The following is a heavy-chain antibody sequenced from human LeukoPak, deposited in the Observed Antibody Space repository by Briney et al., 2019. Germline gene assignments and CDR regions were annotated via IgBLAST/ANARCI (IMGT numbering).Heavy chain of an antibody. CDR3: ATLGGHSLAAQNGY. V-gene: IGHV1-2*02. CDR2: MNPDNGGT. CDR1: GYTFTVYF. J-gene: IGHJ4*02. D-gene: IGHD3-16*01. Sequence: ASVKVSCKASGYTFTVYFMHWVRQAPGQELEWIGLMNPDNGGTHYAQKFQGRVTMTRDSSINTAYMELSRLTSDDTAVYYCATLGGHSLAAQNGYWGQGTLVTVSS.